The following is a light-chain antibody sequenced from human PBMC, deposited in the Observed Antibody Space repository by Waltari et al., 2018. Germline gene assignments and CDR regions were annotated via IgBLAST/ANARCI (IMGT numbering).Light chain of an antibody. Sequence: DIQMTQSPASLSASMGDRVTITCRASQDIGRYLGWYQQKPGKAPKRLIYSASNLQSGVPSMFSGSGSGTEFALTISSLQPEDFATYYCLQHSTYPPTFGQGTKLDIK. CDR1: QDIGRY. CDR2: SAS. V-gene: IGKV1-17*01. CDR3: LQHSTYPPT. J-gene: IGKJ2*01.